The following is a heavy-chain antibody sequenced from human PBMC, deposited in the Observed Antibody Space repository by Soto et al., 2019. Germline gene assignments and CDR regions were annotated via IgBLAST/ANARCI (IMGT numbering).Heavy chain of an antibody. D-gene: IGHD6-19*01. V-gene: IGHV4-30-2*03. J-gene: IGHJ5*02. CDR1: GGSISSGGYS. CDR2: IYHSGST. Sequence: SETLSLTCAVSGGSISSGGYSWSWIRQPPGKGLEWIGSIYHSGSTYYNPSLKSRVTISVDTSKNQFSLKLSSVTAADTAVYYCARRPVVAVSGNWFDPWGQGTLVTVSS. CDR3: ARRPVVAVSGNWFDP.